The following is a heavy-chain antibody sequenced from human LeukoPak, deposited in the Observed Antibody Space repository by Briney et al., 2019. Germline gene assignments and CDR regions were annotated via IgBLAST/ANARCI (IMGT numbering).Heavy chain of an antibody. Sequence: GGSLRLSCAASGFTFSSYAMSWVRQAPGKGLEGVSAISGSGGSTYYADSVKGRFTISRDNSKNTLYLQMSSLRAEDTAVYYCARGRNYGGNDYFDYWGQGTLVTVSS. D-gene: IGHD4/OR15-4a*01. CDR1: GFTFSSYA. CDR2: ISGSGGST. V-gene: IGHV3-23*01. J-gene: IGHJ4*02. CDR3: ARGRNYGGNDYFDY.